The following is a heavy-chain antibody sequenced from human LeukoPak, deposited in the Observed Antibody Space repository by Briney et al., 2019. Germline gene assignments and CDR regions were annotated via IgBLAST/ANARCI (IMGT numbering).Heavy chain of an antibody. CDR1: GFTFSGYG. D-gene: IGHD5-12*01. CDR3: ARVGVATIDPEDYYYYYGMDV. J-gene: IGHJ6*04. V-gene: IGHV3-33*01. Sequence: GRSLRLSCAASGFTFSGYGMHWVRQAPGKGLEWVAVIWYDGSNKYYADSVKGRFTISRDNSKNTLYLQMNSLRAEDTAVYYCARVGVATIDPEDYYYYYGMDVWGNGTTVTVSS. CDR2: IWYDGSNK.